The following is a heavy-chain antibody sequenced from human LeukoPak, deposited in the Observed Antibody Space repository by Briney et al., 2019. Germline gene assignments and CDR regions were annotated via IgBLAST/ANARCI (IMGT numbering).Heavy chain of an antibody. CDR2: ISAYNGNT. J-gene: IGHJ4*02. Sequence: ASVKVSCKASGYTFTSYGISWVRQAPGQGLEWMGWISAYNGNTNYAQKLQGRVAMTTDTSTSTAYMELRSLRSDDTAVYYCATGTTRLRPLDYWGQGTLVTVSS. CDR1: GYTFTSYG. D-gene: IGHD1-1*01. CDR3: ATGTTRLRPLDY. V-gene: IGHV1-18*01.